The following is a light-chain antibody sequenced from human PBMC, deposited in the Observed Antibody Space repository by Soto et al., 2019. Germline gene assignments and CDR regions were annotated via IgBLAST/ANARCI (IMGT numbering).Light chain of an antibody. V-gene: IGLV4-60*02. J-gene: IGLJ3*02. CDR3: ETWDSDTRV. CDR2: LEGSGSY. CDR1: SGHSSYI. Sequence: QPVLTQSSSASASLGSSVKLTCTLSSGHSSYIIAWHQQQPGKAPRYLMKLEGSGSYNKGSGVPDRFSGSGSGADRHLTISNLQFEDEADYYCETWDSDTRVFGGGTKLTVL.